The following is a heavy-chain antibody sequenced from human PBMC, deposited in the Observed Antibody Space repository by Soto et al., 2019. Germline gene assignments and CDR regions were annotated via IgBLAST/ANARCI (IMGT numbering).Heavy chain of an antibody. CDR3: ARSWSGSTSGRVDV. Sequence: GGSLRLSCVASGFTFDDHVMQWVRQVPGKGLEWVGHITWDGYSIGYGGSVRGRFTISRDNAKDTLYLQMNSLRPEDTALYYCARSWSGSTSGRVDVWGQGTTVTVSS. J-gene: IGHJ6*02. V-gene: IGHV3-9*01. D-gene: IGHD3-3*01. CDR2: ITWDGYSI. CDR1: GFTFDDHV.